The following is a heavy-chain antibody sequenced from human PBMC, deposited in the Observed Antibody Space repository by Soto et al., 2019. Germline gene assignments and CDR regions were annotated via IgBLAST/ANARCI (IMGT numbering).Heavy chain of an antibody. J-gene: IGHJ6*02. V-gene: IGHV3-23*01. CDR2: ISGSGGST. Sequence: GGSLRLSCAASGFTFSSYAMSWVRQAPGKGLEWVSAISGSGGSTYYADSVKGRFTISRDNSKNTLYLQMNSLRAEDTAVYYCAKFGRYCGYYRINYYYYGMDVWGQGTTVTVSS. CDR1: GFTFSSYA. D-gene: IGHD5-12*01. CDR3: AKFGRYCGYYRINYYYYGMDV.